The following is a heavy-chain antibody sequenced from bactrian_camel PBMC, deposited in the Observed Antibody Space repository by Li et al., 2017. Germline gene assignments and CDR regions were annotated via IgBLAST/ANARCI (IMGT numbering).Heavy chain of an antibody. Sequence: QVQLVESGGDSVQAGGSLRLSCTASGFTFDDSDVGWYRQAPGKEREGVATLGNEGDIIYVDSVRGRFTITKDNVENTLYLQMNDLKPEDTGMYYCAFDIQPRVGGLDYSQGAPMAPLCPTQGYWGQGTQVTVS. J-gene: IGHJ4*01. CDR1: GFTFDDSD. V-gene: IGHV3S55*01. CDR3: AFDIQPRVGGLDYSQGAPMAPLCPTQGY. CDR2: LGNEGDI. D-gene: IGHD7*01.